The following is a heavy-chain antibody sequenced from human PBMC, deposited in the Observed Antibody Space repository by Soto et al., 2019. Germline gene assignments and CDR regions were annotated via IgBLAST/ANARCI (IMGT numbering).Heavy chain of an antibody. D-gene: IGHD6-13*01. CDR3: ARDQQGFSSSWYEGYYFDY. Sequence: SQTLSLTCAISGDSVSSNSAAWNWIRQSPSRGLEWLGRTYYRSKWYNDYAVSVKSRITINPDTSKNQFSLQLNSVTPEDTAVYYCARDQQGFSSSWYEGYYFDYWGQGTLVTVSS. V-gene: IGHV6-1*01. CDR2: TYYRSKWYN. J-gene: IGHJ4*02. CDR1: GDSVSSNSAA.